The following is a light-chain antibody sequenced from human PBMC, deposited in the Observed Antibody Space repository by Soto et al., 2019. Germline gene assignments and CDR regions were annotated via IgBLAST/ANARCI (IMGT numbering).Light chain of an antibody. CDR3: QQYGSSSPWT. Sequence: DIQMTQSPSTLSASVGDRVTITCRASQSISSWLAWYQQKPGKAPKLLIYKASSLETGVPSRFSGSGSGTEFTLTISSLQPDEFASYYCQQYGSSSPWTFGQGTKVEVK. CDR2: KAS. V-gene: IGKV1-5*03. J-gene: IGKJ1*01. CDR1: QSISSW.